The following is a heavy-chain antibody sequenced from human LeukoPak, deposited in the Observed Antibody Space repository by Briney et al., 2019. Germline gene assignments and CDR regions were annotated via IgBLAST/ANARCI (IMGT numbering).Heavy chain of an antibody. Sequence: GGSLRLSCAASGFTFDNYGMSWVRQVPGKGLEWVSSINGNGGSTAYTDSVKGRFTISRDNAKNSLYLQMNSLRAEDTAVYYCARIGIVAPGVATLRGYYMDVWGKGTTVTVSS. D-gene: IGHD1-26*01. CDR2: INGNGGST. J-gene: IGHJ6*03. CDR3: ARIGIVAPGVATLRGYYMDV. CDR1: GFTFDNYG. V-gene: IGHV3-20*04.